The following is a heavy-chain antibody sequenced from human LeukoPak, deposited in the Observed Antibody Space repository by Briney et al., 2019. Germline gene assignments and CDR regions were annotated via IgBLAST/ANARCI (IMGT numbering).Heavy chain of an antibody. J-gene: IGHJ4*02. V-gene: IGHV1-3*01. CDR3: ARDRITMVRGGGPIDY. Sequence: ASVKVSCKASGYTFTSYAMHWVRQAPGQRLEWMGWINAGNGNTKYSQKFQGRVTITTDTSASTAYMELSSLRSEDTAVYYCARDRITMVRGGGPIDYWGEGTLVTVSS. D-gene: IGHD3-10*01. CDR2: INAGNGNT. CDR1: GYTFTSYA.